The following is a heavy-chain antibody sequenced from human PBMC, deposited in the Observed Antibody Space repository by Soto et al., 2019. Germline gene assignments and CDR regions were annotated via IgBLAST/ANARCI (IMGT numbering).Heavy chain of an antibody. CDR3: ARVSPALDY. V-gene: IGHV4-4*02. J-gene: IGHJ4*02. CDR2: IFRTGST. CDR1: GGSISSETW. Sequence: QVQLQESGPGLVKPSETLSLTCAVSGGSISSETWWSWVRQPPGKGLEGIGEIFRTGSTNYNPSLKSRVTISLDKSKNQFSLKLSSVTAADTAVYYCARVSPALDYWGQGTLVTVSS.